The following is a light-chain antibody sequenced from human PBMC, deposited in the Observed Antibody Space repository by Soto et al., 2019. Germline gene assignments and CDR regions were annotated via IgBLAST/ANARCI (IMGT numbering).Light chain of an antibody. CDR1: SSDVGGYNH. Sequence: QSALTQPRSVSGSPGQSVTISCTGTSSDVGGYNHVSWYQQHPGKAPKLVLYDVSNRPSGVPDRFSGSKSGNTASLSISGLQAEDEAEYYCCSYAGTYSFYVFGTGTKLTVL. CDR2: DVS. V-gene: IGLV2-11*01. J-gene: IGLJ1*01. CDR3: CSYAGTYSFYV.